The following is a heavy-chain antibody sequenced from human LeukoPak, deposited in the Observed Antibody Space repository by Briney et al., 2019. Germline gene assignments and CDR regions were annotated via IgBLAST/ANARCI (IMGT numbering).Heavy chain of an antibody. J-gene: IGHJ4*02. D-gene: IGHD1-14*01. CDR1: GGSISSSNW. CDR2: IYHSGST. V-gene: IGHV4-4*02. Sequence: PSGTLSLTCAVSGGSISSSNWWSWVRQPPGKGLEWIGEIYHSGSTYYNPSLKSRVTISVDTSKNQFSLRLTSVTAADTAVYYCARKPTAQTFDYWGQGTLVTVSS. CDR3: ARKPTAQTFDY.